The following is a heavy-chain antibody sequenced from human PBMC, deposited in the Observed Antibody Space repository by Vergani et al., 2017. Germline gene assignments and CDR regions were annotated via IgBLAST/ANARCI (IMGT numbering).Heavy chain of an antibody. V-gene: IGHV1-69*02. J-gene: IGHJ6*02. D-gene: IGHD3-10*01. CDR3: ASSPRWGVIGYYYGMDV. CDR1: GGTFSSYT. Sequence: QVQLVQSGAEVKKPGSSVKVSCKASGGTFSSYTISWVRQAPGQGLEWMGRIIPILGIANYAQKFQGRVTITADKSTSTAYMELSILRSEDTAVYYCASSPRWGVIGYYYGMDVWGQGTTVTVSS. CDR2: IIPILGIA.